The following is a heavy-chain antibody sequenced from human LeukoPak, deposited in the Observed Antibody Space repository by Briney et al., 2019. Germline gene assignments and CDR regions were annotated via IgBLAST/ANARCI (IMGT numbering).Heavy chain of an antibody. CDR1: GGSFSGYY. J-gene: IGHJ4*02. CDR2: INHSGST. Sequence: SETLSLTCAVYGGSFSGYYWSWIRQPPRKGLEWSGEINHSGSTNYNPSLKCRVTISVDTSKNQFSLKLSSVTAADTAVYYCARGPTGGWLDYWGQGTLVTVSS. V-gene: IGHV4-34*01. CDR3: ARGPTGGWLDY. D-gene: IGHD1-14*01.